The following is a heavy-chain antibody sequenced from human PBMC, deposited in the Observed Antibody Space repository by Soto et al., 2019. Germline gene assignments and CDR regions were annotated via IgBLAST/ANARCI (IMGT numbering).Heavy chain of an antibody. V-gene: IGHV1-2*02. J-gene: IGHJ5*02. CDR2: INAHSGGT. D-gene: IGHD6-6*01. Sequence: ASVKVSCKASGFSFTGYYIHWLRQAPGQGLEWMGWINAHSGGTEYAQKFQGRVTLTRDTSIATAYLTLTSLTSDDTALYYCAKDLTRQLAYWLDPWGQVTLVTVSS. CDR3: AKDLTRQLAYWLDP. CDR1: GFSFTGYY.